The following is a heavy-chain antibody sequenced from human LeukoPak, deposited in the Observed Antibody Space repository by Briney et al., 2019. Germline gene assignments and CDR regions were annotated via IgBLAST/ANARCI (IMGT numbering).Heavy chain of an antibody. D-gene: IGHD6-19*01. Sequence: VASVKVSCKASGGTFSSYTISWVRQAPGQGLEWMGRIIPILGIANYAQKFQGRVTITADKSTSTAYMELRSLRSDDTAVYYCARSNGEPWLVRHTLDYWGQGTLVTVSS. J-gene: IGHJ4*02. CDR2: IIPILGIA. CDR3: ARSNGEPWLVRHTLDY. CDR1: GGTFSSYT. V-gene: IGHV1-69*02.